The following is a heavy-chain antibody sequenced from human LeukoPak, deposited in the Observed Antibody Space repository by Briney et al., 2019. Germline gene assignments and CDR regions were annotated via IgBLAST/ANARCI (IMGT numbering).Heavy chain of an antibody. CDR3: VRNDGDNAFDI. J-gene: IGHJ3*02. CDR2: ISSSSTNI. CDR1: RFTFSTYS. D-gene: IGHD4-17*01. Sequence: GGSLRLSCAASRFTFSTYSMNWVRQAPGRGLEWVSYISSSSTNIYYKDSVKGRFTISRDNAKNSLYLHMTSLRAEATAVYYCVRNDGDNAFDIWGQGTMVIVSS. V-gene: IGHV3-48*01.